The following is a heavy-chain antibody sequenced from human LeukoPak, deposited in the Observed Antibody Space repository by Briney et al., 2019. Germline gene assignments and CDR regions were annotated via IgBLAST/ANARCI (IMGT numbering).Heavy chain of an antibody. D-gene: IGHD6-6*01. J-gene: IGHJ2*01. CDR2: IIPILGII. CDR1: GGTFSSYA. CDR3: AGPLKSIAARYFDL. V-gene: IGHV1-69*04. Sequence: ASVKVSCEASGGTFSSYAISWVRQAPGQGLEWMGRIIPILGIINYAQKFQGRVTITADKSTSTAYMELSSLRSEDTAVYYCAGPLKSIAARYFDLWGRGTLVTVSS.